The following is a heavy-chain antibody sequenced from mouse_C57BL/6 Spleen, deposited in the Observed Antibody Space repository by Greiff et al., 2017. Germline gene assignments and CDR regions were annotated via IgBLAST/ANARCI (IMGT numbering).Heavy chain of an antibody. V-gene: IGHV1-26*01. D-gene: IGHD4-1*01. CDR3: AGQTLGSDY. CDR2: INPNNGGT. Sequence: EVQLQQSGPELVKPGASVKISCKASGYTFTDYYMNWVKQSHGKSLEWIGDINPNNGGTSYNQKFKGKATLTVDKSSSTAYMALRSLTSEDSAVYYCAGQTLGSDYWGQGTTLTVSS. J-gene: IGHJ2*01. CDR1: GYTFTDYY.